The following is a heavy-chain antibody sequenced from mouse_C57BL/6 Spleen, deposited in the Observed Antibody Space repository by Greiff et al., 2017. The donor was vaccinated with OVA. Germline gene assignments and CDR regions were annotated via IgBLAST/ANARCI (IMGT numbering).Heavy chain of an antibody. CDR2: ISDGGSYT. CDR3: AREELGRTGFAY. D-gene: IGHD4-1*01. V-gene: IGHV5-4*01. J-gene: IGHJ3*01. Sequence: EVKLVESGGGLVKPGGSLKLSCAASGFTFRSYAMSWVRQTPEKRLEWVATISDGGSYTYYPDNVKGRFTITRDNAKNNLYLQMSHLKSEDTAMYYCAREELGRTGFAYWGQGTLVTVSA. CDR1: GFTFRSYA.